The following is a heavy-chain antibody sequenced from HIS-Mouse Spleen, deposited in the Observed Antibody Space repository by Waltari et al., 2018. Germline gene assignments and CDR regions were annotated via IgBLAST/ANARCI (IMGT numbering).Heavy chain of an antibody. V-gene: IGHV4-34*01. CDR1: AGSFSGYY. CDR2: INHSGST. D-gene: IGHD7-27*01. CDR3: ASRNWGSDY. J-gene: IGHJ4*02. Sequence: QVQLQQWGAGLLKPSETLSLTCAVYAGSFSGYYWSWIRQPPGKGLEWIGEINHSGSTNYNTSLKSRVTISVDTSKNQFSLKLSSVTAADTAVYYCASRNWGSDYWGQGTLVTVSS.